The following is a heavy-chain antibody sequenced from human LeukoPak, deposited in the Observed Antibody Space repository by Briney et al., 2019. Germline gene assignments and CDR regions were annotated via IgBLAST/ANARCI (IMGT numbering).Heavy chain of an antibody. CDR1: GFSVSDKY. J-gene: IGHJ4*02. CDR3: AGGQMFTSGGFDN. V-gene: IGHV3-53*01. D-gene: IGHD6-19*01. CDR2: FYTGGDK. Sequence: GGCLRLSCAVSGFSVSDKYMSWVRLAPGKGLEWVSVFYTGGDKYYAAFVKGRFTISRDNSNNMVFLQMNSLTVEDTALYYCAGGQMFTSGGFDNWGQGTLVTVSS.